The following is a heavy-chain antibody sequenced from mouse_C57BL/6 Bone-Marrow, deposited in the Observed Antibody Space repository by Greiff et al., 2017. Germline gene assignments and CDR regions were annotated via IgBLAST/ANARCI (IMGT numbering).Heavy chain of an antibody. Sequence: EVHLVESGEGLVKPGGSLKLSCAASGFTFSSYAMSWVRQTPEKRLEWVAYISSGGDYIYYADTVKGRFTISRDNARNTLYLQMSSLKSEDTAMYYCTREGDYDDWYFDVWGTGTTVTVSS. D-gene: IGHD2-4*01. J-gene: IGHJ1*03. CDR3: TREGDYDDWYFDV. V-gene: IGHV5-9-1*02. CDR2: ISSGGDYI. CDR1: GFTFSSYA.